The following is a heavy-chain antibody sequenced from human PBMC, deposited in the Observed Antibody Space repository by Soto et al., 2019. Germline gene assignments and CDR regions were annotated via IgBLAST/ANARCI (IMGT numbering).Heavy chain of an antibody. Sequence: EVQPVESGGGLVEPGGSLRISCAASGFSFRPYSMHWVRQAPGKGLEWVSCISGTDGHTFYADSVRGRFTISRDNAEKSLYLEMHSLRAEDTAIYYCARSSLYGCDCFSGPGSWGQGTLVAVSS. V-gene: IGHV3-21*02. D-gene: IGHD2-21*01. CDR3: ARSSLYGCDCFSGPGS. CDR2: ISGTDGHT. J-gene: IGHJ5*02. CDR1: GFSFRPYS.